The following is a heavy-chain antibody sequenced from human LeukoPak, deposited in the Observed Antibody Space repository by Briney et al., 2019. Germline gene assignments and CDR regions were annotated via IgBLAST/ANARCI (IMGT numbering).Heavy chain of an antibody. CDR3: ARVGYCSGGSCYPDYYYFYGMDV. D-gene: IGHD2-15*01. CDR1: GFTFSNYG. CDR2: IWYDGSNK. V-gene: IGHV3-33*01. Sequence: PGGSLRLSCAASGFTFSNYGMHWVRQAPGKGLEWVAVIWYDGSNKYCADSVKGRFTISRDNSRTTLYLQMNSLRAEDTAVYYCARVGYCSGGSCYPDYYYFYGMDVWGQGTTVTVSS. J-gene: IGHJ6*02.